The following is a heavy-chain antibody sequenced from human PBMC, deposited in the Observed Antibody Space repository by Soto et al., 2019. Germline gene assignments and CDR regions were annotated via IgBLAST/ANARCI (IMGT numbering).Heavy chain of an antibody. J-gene: IGHJ4*02. Sequence: GGSLRLSCAASGFTFSSYGMHWVRQAPGKGLEWVAVISYDGSNKYYADSVKGRFTISRDNSKNTLHLQMNSLRAEDTAVYYCAKALGGNRDYWGQGTLVTVSS. CDR3: AKALGGNRDY. D-gene: IGHD2-15*01. CDR2: ISYDGSNK. V-gene: IGHV3-30*18. CDR1: GFTFSSYG.